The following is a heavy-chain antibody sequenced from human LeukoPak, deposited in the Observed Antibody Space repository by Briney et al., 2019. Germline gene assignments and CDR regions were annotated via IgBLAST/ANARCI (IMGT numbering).Heavy chain of an antibody. V-gene: IGHV3-21*01. CDR2: ISSSSRYI. CDR3: ARETFCTNTTCPIGDHFDY. Sequence: PGGSLRLSCAASEFTFSTYSMKWVRQAPGKGLEWVSSISSSSRYIYYADSLKGRFTISRDNAKNSLYLQMNSLRAEDTAVYYCARETFCTNTTCPIGDHFDYWGQGTLVTVSS. J-gene: IGHJ4*02. CDR1: EFTFSTYS. D-gene: IGHD2-2*01.